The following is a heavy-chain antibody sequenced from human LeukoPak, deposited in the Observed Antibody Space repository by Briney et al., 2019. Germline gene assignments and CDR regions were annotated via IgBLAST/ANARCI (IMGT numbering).Heavy chain of an antibody. CDR2: IYCSGST. CDR1: GGSINSCY. J-gene: IGHJ6*02. V-gene: IGHV4-59*01. Sequence: KPSETLSLTCTVSGGSINSCYWTWIRQPPGKGLEWIGYIYCSGSTHYNPSLNSRVTISMDTSKNHFSLKLSSVTAADTAIYYCARTSRHFYGSGSNLTPWPADMDVWGQGTKVTVSS. CDR3: ARTSRHFYGSGSNLTPWPADMDV. D-gene: IGHD3-10*01.